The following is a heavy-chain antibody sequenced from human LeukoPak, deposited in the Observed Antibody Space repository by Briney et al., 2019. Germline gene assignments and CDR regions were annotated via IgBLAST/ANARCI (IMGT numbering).Heavy chain of an antibody. CDR2: ISGSGDTT. J-gene: IGHJ4*02. CDR1: GFTFSNYA. D-gene: IGHD5-18*01. Sequence: GGSLRLSCAASGFTFSNYAMSWVRQALGKGLEWVSAISGSGDTTYYADSVKGRFTISRDNSKNTLYLQMNSLRADDTAVYYCAKAKTQAMVLPGNYWGQGTLVTVSS. CDR3: AKAKTQAMVLPGNY. V-gene: IGHV3-23*01.